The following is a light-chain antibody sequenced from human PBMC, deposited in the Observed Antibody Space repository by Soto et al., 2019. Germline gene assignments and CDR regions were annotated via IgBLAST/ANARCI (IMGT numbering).Light chain of an antibody. Sequence: DIQMTQSPSSLSASVGDRATITCRASQDITNHLAWYQQKPGKVPKVLIYAASTLSSGVPSRFSGSGSGTDFTLTITSLQPEDVATYYCQKYDSAPFTFGPGTNVDIK. CDR2: AAS. CDR1: QDITNH. V-gene: IGKV1-27*01. CDR3: QKYDSAPFT. J-gene: IGKJ3*01.